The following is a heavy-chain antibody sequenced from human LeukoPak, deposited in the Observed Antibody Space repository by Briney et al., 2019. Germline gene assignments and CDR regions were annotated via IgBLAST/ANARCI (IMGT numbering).Heavy chain of an antibody. CDR3: ARGATFGGTQGAYSYYGMDV. D-gene: IGHD3-16*01. J-gene: IGHJ6*02. CDR1: GFTFSSYA. Sequence: HAGGSLRLSCAASGFTFSSYAMSWVRQAPGKGLEWVSAISGSGGSTYYADSVKGRFTISRDNSKNTLYLQMNSLRAEDTAVYYCARGATFGGTQGAYSYYGMDVWGQGTTVTVSS. V-gene: IGHV3-23*01. CDR2: ISGSGGST.